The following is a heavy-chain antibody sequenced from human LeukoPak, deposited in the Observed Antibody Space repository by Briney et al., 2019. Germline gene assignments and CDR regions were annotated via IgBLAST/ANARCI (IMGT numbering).Heavy chain of an antibody. CDR3: ASFALGYCSGGSCLNAFDI. CDR2: IYSGGNT. D-gene: IGHD2-15*01. J-gene: IGHJ3*02. Sequence: GGSLRLSCAASGFTVSSNYMSWVRQAPGKGLEWVSVIYSGGNTYYADSVKGRFTISRDNSKNTLYLQMNSLRAEDAAVYYCASFALGYCSGGSCLNAFDIWGQGTMVTVSS. CDR1: GFTVSSNY. V-gene: IGHV3-53*01.